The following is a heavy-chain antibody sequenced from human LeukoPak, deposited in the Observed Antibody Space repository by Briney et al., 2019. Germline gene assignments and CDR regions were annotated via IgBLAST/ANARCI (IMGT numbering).Heavy chain of an antibody. V-gene: IGHV4-34*01. J-gene: IGHJ2*01. Sequence: TSETLSLTCAVYGGSFSGYYWSWIRQPPGKGLEWIGEINRSGSTNYNPSLKSRVTISVDTSKNQFSLKLSSVTAADTAVCYCARPRRGSSTSWYFDLWGRGTLVTVSS. CDR1: GGSFSGYY. D-gene: IGHD2-2*01. CDR3: ARPRRGSSTSWYFDL. CDR2: INRSGST.